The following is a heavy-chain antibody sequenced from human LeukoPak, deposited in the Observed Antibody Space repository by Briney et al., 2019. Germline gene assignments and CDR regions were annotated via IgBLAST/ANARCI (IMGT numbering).Heavy chain of an antibody. CDR2: IIPIFGTA. J-gene: IGHJ6*03. CDR3: ARARYETRIWPKSRYDYYHYMDV. Sequence: SVKVSCKASGGTFSSYAISWVRQAPGQGLEWMGGIIPIFGTANYAQKFQGRVTITADESTSAAYMELSSLRSEDMAVYYCARARYETRIWPKSRYDYYHYMDVWGKGTTVTVSS. CDR1: GGTFSSYA. V-gene: IGHV1-69*13. D-gene: IGHD3-3*01.